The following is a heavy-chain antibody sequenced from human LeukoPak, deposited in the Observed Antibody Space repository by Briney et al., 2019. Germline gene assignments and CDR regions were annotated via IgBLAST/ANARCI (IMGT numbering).Heavy chain of an antibody. CDR2: ISAYNGDT. Sequence: ASVKVSCKASGYSFTNYGISWVRQAPGQGLEWMGWISAYNGDTNDARNFQGRVTMTTDTSTTTAYMELRSLRSDDTAVYYCARDQYSSSSDYWGQGTLVRLL. D-gene: IGHD6-6*01. J-gene: IGHJ4*02. CDR3: ARDQYSSSSDY. V-gene: IGHV1-18*01. CDR1: GYSFTNYG.